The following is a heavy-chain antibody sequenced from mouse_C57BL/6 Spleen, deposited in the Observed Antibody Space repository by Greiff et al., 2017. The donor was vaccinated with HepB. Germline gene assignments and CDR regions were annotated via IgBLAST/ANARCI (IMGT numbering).Heavy chain of an antibody. CDR3: ARRWDGYFDY. Sequence: EVMLVESGGDLVKPGGSLKLSCAASGFTFSSYGMSWVRQTPDKRLEWVATISSGGSYTYYPDSVKGRFTISRDNAKNTLYLQMSSLKSEDTAMYYCARRWDGYFDYWGQGTTLTVSS. J-gene: IGHJ2*01. V-gene: IGHV5-6*01. CDR2: ISSGGSYT. CDR1: GFTFSSYG. D-gene: IGHD4-1*01.